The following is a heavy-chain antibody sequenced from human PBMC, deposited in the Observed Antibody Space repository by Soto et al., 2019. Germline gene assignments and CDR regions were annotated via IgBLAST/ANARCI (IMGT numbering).Heavy chain of an antibody. CDR2: VSHDGRNT. J-gene: IGHJ4*02. CDR1: GFTFSDYA. Sequence: VQLVESGGGVVQPGRSLRLSCAASGFTFSDYAMHWVRQAPGKGLEWVAVVSHDGRNTHYADSVKGLFTISRYSSKNTVSLEMTSLRAEDTAVYYCAKGGRQWLVTSDFNYWGQGALVTVSS. V-gene: IGHV3-30*18. D-gene: IGHD6-19*01. CDR3: AKGGRQWLVTSDFNY.